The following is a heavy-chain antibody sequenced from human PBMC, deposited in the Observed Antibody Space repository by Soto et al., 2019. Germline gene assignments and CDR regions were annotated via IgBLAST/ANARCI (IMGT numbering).Heavy chain of an antibody. D-gene: IGHD3-22*01. CDR3: ARDGVPTDYYDNTGYYKNWFDP. Sequence: SETLSLTCIVSGGSISSGGYYWNWIRQHPGRGLEWIGYIYYSGSTHYNPPLKSRVTISVDTSKNQFSLNLSSVTDADTAVYYCARDGVPTDYYDNTGYYKNWFDPWGQGTLVTVSS. J-gene: IGHJ5*02. CDR2: IYYSGST. CDR1: GGSISSGGYY. V-gene: IGHV4-31*03.